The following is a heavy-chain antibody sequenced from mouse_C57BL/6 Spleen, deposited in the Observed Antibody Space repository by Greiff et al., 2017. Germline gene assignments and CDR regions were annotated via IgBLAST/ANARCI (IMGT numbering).Heavy chain of an antibody. J-gene: IGHJ1*03. D-gene: IGHD1-1*01. CDR3: ASPDYDGSRDYWYFDV. CDR2: IYPGDGDT. CDR1: GYAFSSSW. V-gene: IGHV1-82*01. Sequence: QVQLQQSGPELVKPGASVKISCKASGYAFSSSWMNWVKQRPGKGLEWIGRIYPGDGDTNYNGKFKGKATLTADKASSTAYMQLSSLTSEDSAVYFCASPDYDGSRDYWYFDVWGTGTTVTVSS.